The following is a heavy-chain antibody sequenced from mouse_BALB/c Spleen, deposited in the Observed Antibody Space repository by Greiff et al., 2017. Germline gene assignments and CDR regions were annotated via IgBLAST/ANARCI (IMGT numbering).Heavy chain of an antibody. CDR2: ISSGGSYT. Sequence: EVNLVESGGDLVKPGGSLKLSCAASGFTFSSYGMSWVRQTPDKRLEWVATISSGGSYTYYPDSVKGRFTISRDNAKNTLYLQMSSLKSEDTAMYYCARPLTGTTPFAYWGQGTLVTVSA. V-gene: IGHV5-6*01. D-gene: IGHD4-1*01. J-gene: IGHJ3*01. CDR1: GFTFSSYG. CDR3: ARPLTGTTPFAY.